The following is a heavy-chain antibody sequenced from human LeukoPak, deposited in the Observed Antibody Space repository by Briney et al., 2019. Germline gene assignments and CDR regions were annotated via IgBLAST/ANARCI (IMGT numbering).Heavy chain of an antibody. CDR1: GGSISSSSYY. D-gene: IGHD1-26*01. J-gene: IGHJ4*02. Sequence: SETLSLTCTVSGGSISSSSYYWGWIRQPPGKGLEWIGSIYYSGSTYYNPSLKSRVTMSVDTSKNQFSLKLSSVTAADTAVYYCARERSGSYTYWGQGTLVTVSS. CDR2: IYYSGST. V-gene: IGHV4-39*07. CDR3: ARERSGSYTY.